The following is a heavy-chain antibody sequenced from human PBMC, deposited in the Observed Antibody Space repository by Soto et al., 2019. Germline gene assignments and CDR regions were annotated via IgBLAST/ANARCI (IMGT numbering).Heavy chain of an antibody. V-gene: IGHV1-2*02. Sequence: GASVKVSCKASGYTFTGYYMHWVRQAPGQGLEWMGWINPNSGGTNYAQKFQGRVTMTRDTSISTAYMELSRLRSDDTAVYYCARDPQEGSDFWSGYSPHRGLYGMGVWGQGTTVTVSS. CDR1: GYTFTGYY. CDR3: ARDPQEGSDFWSGYSPHRGLYGMGV. D-gene: IGHD3-3*01. J-gene: IGHJ6*02. CDR2: INPNSGGT.